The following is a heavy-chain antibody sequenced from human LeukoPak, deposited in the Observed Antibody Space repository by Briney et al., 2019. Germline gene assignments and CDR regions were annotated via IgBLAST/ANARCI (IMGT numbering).Heavy chain of an antibody. CDR3: ARGQWLVGGYYFDY. CDR1: GFTFSSYA. V-gene: IGHV3-30-3*01. D-gene: IGHD6-19*01. CDR2: ISYDGSNK. J-gene: IGHJ4*02. Sequence: GGSLRLSCAASGFTFSSYAMHWVRQAPGKGLEWVAVISYDGSNKYYADSVKGRFTISRDNSKNTLYLQMNSLRAEDTAVYYCARGQWLVGGYYFDYWGQGTLVTVSS.